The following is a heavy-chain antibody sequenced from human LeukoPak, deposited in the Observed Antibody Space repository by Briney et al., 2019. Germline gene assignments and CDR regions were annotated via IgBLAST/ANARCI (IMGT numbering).Heavy chain of an antibody. CDR2: ISGSGGDT. V-gene: IGHV3-23*01. Sequence: SGGSLGLSCAASGFTFSSYAMSWVRQAPGKGLEWVSGISGSGGDTYYADSVKGRFTISRDNSKNTLYLQMNSLRAEDTAVYYCAKEGPDGDYFDNWGQGTLVTVSS. J-gene: IGHJ4*02. CDR1: GFTFSSYA. CDR3: AKEGPDGDYFDN. D-gene: IGHD3-10*01.